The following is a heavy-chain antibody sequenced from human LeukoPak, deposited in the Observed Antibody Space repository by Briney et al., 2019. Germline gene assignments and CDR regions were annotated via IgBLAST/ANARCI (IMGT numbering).Heavy chain of an antibody. CDR2: ISSNGRSA. Sequence: GGSLRLSCTASGFSLSSYAMHWVRQAPGKGLEYISAISSNGRSAYYANTVKGRFTISRDISKNMVYLQMGSLRPEDMAVYYCARVVPYYDFWSGPVDYWGQGILVTVPT. J-gene: IGHJ4*02. V-gene: IGHV3-64*01. D-gene: IGHD3-3*01. CDR3: ARVVPYYDFWSGPVDY. CDR1: GFSLSSYA.